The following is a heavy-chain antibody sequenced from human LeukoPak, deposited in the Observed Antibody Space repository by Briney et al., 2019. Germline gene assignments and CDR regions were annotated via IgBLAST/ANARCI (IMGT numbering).Heavy chain of an antibody. CDR2: IYYSGST. Sequence: SETLSLTCTVSGGSISSYYWSWIRQPPGKGLEWIGYIYYSGSTNYNPSCKSRATISEDTSKNQFSQKLSSVTAADSAVYYWARGIWGYSSGPNDYWGQGTLVTVSS. CDR3: ARGIWGYSSGPNDY. V-gene: IGHV4-59*01. J-gene: IGHJ4*02. CDR1: GGSISSYY. D-gene: IGHD6-19*01.